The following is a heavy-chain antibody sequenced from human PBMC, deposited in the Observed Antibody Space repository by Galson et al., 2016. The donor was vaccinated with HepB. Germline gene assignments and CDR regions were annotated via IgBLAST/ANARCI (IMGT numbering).Heavy chain of an antibody. Sequence: SLRLSCAVSGFAVRSNYMSWVRQTPGKGLEWISVIYDGGKTYYADSVKGRFTISRDNSKDTLYLQMNSLRAEDTAVYYCAARPSHITAAGWAWGNDYWGQGTLVTVSS. V-gene: IGHV3-66*02. CDR2: IYDGGKT. J-gene: IGHJ4*02. CDR3: AARPSHITAAGWAWGNDY. D-gene: IGHD6-13*01. CDR1: GFAVRSNY.